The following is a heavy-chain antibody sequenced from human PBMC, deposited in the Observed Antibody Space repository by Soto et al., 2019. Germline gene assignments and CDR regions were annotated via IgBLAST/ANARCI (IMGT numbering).Heavy chain of an antibody. Sequence: GASVKVSCKASGYTFTSYGISWVRQAPGQGLEWMGWISAYNGNTNYAQKLQGRVTMTTDTSTSTAYMELRSLGSDDTAVYYCARDPNSRDRGYIVDFDYWGQGTLVTVSS. CDR1: GYTFTSYG. J-gene: IGHJ4*02. D-gene: IGHD5-18*01. V-gene: IGHV1-18*01. CDR3: ARDPNSRDRGYIVDFDY. CDR2: ISAYNGNT.